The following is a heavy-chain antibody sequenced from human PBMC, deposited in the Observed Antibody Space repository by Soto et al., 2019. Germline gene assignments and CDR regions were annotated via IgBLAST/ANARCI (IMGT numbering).Heavy chain of an antibody. V-gene: IGHV3-33*01. Sequence: GGSLRLSCETSGFSFSVYGIHWVRQAPGKGLEWXAVXXYXAXXXFXXASVEGRFTISRDNSKAILYLQMNSLRAEDTAVYYCAAWAEGATEVHWGQGTLVTVSS. CDR2: XXYXAXXX. CDR3: AAWAEGATEVH. CDR1: GFSFSVYG. D-gene: IGHD2-15*01. J-gene: IGHJ4*02.